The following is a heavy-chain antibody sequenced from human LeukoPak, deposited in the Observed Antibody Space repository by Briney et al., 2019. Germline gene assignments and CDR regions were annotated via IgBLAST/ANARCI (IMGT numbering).Heavy chain of an antibody. J-gene: IGHJ1*01. CDR2: INPHSGGT. CDR3: ARAGISCASATIKN. V-gene: IGHV1-2*02. D-gene: IGHD5-12*01. Sequence: ASVKVSRMASGYTFTGYYLHWVRQAPGQGLVWMGWINPHSGGTNYAQKFQGSVTLTRDTSISTAYMDLSSLRSDDSALYYCARAGISCASATIKNWGQGTLVTVSS. CDR1: GYTFTGYY.